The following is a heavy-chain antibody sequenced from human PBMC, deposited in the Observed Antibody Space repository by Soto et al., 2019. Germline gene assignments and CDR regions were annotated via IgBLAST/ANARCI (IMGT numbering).Heavy chain of an antibody. D-gene: IGHD2-15*01. CDR2: ISAYNGNS. V-gene: IGHV1-18*01. J-gene: IGHJ5*02. CDR3: ARDPVCSGDSGYPNWCAP. Sequence: QVPLVQSGAEVKKPGASLKVSCKASGYTFTSYGISWVRQAPGQGREWMGWISAYNGNSKYEQKPQGRLSMITDTTTSTAYMELRSLRCDDTGVYYCARDPVCSGDSGYPNWCAPWGQGTLVTVSS. CDR1: GYTFTSYG.